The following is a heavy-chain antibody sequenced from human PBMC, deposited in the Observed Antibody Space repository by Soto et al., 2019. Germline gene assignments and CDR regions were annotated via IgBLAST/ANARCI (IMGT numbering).Heavy chain of an antibody. CDR1: GFTFSGYA. CDR3: VREGLRATTKGPYLDY. J-gene: IGHJ4*02. Sequence: EVQLLESGGGSVQPGGSLRLSCVASGFTFSGYAMSWVRQAPGKGLEWVSTVSFSGGYTYYADSVKGRFTISRDSSQNTLFLQMTSLRVEDTALYYCVREGLRATTKGPYLDYWGQGTLVTVSS. V-gene: IGHV3-23*01. D-gene: IGHD1-26*01. CDR2: VSFSGGYT.